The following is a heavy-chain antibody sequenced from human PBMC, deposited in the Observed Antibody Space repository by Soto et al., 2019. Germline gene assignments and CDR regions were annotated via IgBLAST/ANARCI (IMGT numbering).Heavy chain of an antibody. CDR2: IFYSGST. V-gene: IGHV4-39*01. CDR3: ARGDAFHI. J-gene: IGHJ3*02. CDR1: GGSISSSTYY. Sequence: PSETLCLTCTVAGGSISSSTYYWGWIRQPPGKGLEWIGSIFYSGSTYYNPSLESRVTISVDTSNNQFSLKLRTVTAADTAVYYCARGDAFHIWGQGTMVTVSS.